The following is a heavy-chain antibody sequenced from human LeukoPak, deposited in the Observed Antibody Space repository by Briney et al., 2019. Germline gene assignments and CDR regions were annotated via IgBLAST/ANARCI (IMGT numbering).Heavy chain of an antibody. D-gene: IGHD2-15*01. CDR2: ISGSGGST. CDR3: AKDGRLSYYFDY. Sequence: TGGSLRLSWAASGFTFSSYAMSWVRQAPGKGLEWVSAISGSGGSTYYADSVKGRFTISRDNSKNTLYLQMNSLRAEDTAVYYCAKDGRLSYYFDYWGQGTLVTVSS. V-gene: IGHV3-23*01. J-gene: IGHJ4*02. CDR1: GFTFSSYA.